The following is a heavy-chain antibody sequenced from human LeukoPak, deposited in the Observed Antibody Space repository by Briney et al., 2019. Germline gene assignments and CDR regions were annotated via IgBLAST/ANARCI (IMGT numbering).Heavy chain of an antibody. CDR2: VSYDGSNK. J-gene: IGHJ3*02. D-gene: IGHD6-13*01. CDR1: GFTFSSYS. CDR3: AKDDAYSSSWYALDI. Sequence: GGSLRLSCAASGFTFSSYSMNWVRQAPGKGLEWVAVVSYDGSNKYYADSVKGRFTISRDNSKNTLSLQMNSLRAEDTAVYYCAKDDAYSSSWYALDIWGQGTMVTVSS. V-gene: IGHV3-30*18.